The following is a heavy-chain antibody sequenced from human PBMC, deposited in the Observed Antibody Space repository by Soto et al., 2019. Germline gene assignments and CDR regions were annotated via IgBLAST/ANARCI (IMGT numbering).Heavy chain of an antibody. CDR1: GGSISGGGYY. J-gene: IGHJ6*02. D-gene: IGHD2-2*01. Sequence: SVTLSLTCTVSGGSISGGGYYWSWIRQHPGKGLEWIGYIYYSGSTYYNPSLKSRVTISVDTSKNQFSLKLSSVTAADTAVYYCAXGVVPAATRGYYYYGMDVWGQGTTVTSP. V-gene: IGHV4-31*03. CDR3: AXGVVPAATRGYYYYGMDV. CDR2: IYYSGST.